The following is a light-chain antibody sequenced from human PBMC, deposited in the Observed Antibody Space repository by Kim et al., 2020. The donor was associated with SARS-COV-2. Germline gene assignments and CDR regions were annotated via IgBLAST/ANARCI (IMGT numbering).Light chain of an antibody. CDR2: DAA. Sequence: PGAGAILSCRASQTIGISLGWYQHKLGQAPRLLIYDAANRAAGIPDRFSGGGSGTDFTLTISSLEPKDFAIYYCQQRNNWPPAVTFGGGTKVDIK. J-gene: IGKJ4*01. V-gene: IGKV3-11*01. CDR1: QTIGIS. CDR3: QQRNNWPPAVT.